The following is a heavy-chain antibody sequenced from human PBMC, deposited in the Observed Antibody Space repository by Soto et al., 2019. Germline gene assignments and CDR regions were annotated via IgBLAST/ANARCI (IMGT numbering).Heavy chain of an antibody. CDR3: ARERRYYDSSGYYRRYNWFDP. CDR2: INHSGST. J-gene: IGHJ5*02. CDR1: GGSFSGYY. D-gene: IGHD3-22*01. V-gene: IGHV4-34*01. Sequence: PSETLSLTCAVYGGSFSGYYWSWIRQPPGKGLEWIGEINHSGSTNYNPSLKSRVTISVDTSKNQFSLKLSSVTAADTAVYYCARERRYYDSSGYYRRYNWFDPWGQGTLVTVSS.